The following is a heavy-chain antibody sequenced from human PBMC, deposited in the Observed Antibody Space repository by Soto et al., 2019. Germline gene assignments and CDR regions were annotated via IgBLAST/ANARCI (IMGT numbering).Heavy chain of an antibody. J-gene: IGHJ5*02. CDR1: GYTFTSYA. Sequence: QVQLVQSGAEEKKPGASVKLSCKASGYTFTSYAIHWVRQAPGQRLEWMGWINTGNGDTEYSQSFQGRVTIPSDTSATTAYMELSSLRSADTAVYYCARDLPGTGWYDHWGQGTLVTVSS. CDR3: ARDLPGTGWYDH. CDR2: INTGNGDT. D-gene: IGHD2-8*02. V-gene: IGHV1-3*05.